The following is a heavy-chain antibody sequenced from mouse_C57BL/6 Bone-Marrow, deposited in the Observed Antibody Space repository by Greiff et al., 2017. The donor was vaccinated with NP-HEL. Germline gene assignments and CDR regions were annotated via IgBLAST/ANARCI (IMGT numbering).Heavy chain of an antibody. CDR2: INYDGSST. CDR1: GFTFSDYY. CDR3: ARDLIGSEYYYAMDY. J-gene: IGHJ4*01. Sequence: EVKLMESEGGLVQPGRSMKLSCTASGFTFSDYYMAWVRQVPEKGLEWVANINYDGSSTYYLDSLKSRFIISRDNAKNILYLQMSSLKSEDTATYYCARDLIGSEYYYAMDYWGQGTSVTVSS. V-gene: IGHV5-16*01. D-gene: IGHD1-1*01.